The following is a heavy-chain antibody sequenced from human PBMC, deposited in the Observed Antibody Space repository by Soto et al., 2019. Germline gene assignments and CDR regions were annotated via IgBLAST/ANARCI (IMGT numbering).Heavy chain of an antibody. Sequence: EVQLLESGGGLVQPGGSLRLSCTASGFTFSSYAMSWVRQAPGKELEWVSTISGNSGKTNYAESVKGRFSISRDNSKNTVHLQLDSLRAEATAVYFWAKLGFVLMELYYFHQWGHGTLVTVSS. CDR1: GFTFSSYA. D-gene: IGHD2-8*01. CDR2: ISGNSGKT. CDR3: AKLGFVLMELYYFHQ. J-gene: IGHJ4*01. V-gene: IGHV3-23*01.